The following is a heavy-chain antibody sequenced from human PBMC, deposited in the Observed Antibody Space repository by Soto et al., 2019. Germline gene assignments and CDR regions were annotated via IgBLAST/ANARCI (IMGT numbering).Heavy chain of an antibody. D-gene: IGHD3-22*01. CDR1: GGTLSSYA. Sequence: SLKVSCKASGGTLSSYAISWVRQAPGQGLEWMGGIIPIFGTANYAQKFQGRVTITADESTRTAYMEPSSLRSEDTAVYYCARGGLYDSSGYYLPIDYWGQGTLVTVSS. V-gene: IGHV1-69*13. CDR3: ARGGLYDSSGYYLPIDY. J-gene: IGHJ4*02. CDR2: IIPIFGTA.